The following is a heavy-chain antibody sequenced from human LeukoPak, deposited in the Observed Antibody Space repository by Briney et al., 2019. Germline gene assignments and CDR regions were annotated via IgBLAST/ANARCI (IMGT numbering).Heavy chain of an antibody. V-gene: IGHV4-30-2*01. CDR1: GGAISSGGYS. CDR3: ARGTYYYGSGSYQGAFDI. CDR2: IYHSGST. D-gene: IGHD3-10*01. Sequence: PSETLSLTCTVSGGAISSGGYSWSWIRQPPGKGLEWIGYIYHSGSTYYNPSLKSRVTISVDRSKNQFSLKLSSVTAADTAVYYCARGTYYYGSGSYQGAFDIWGQGTMVTVSS. J-gene: IGHJ3*02.